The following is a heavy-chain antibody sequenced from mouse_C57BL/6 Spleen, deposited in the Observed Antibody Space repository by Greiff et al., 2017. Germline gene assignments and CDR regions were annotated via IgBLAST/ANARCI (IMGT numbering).Heavy chain of an antibody. J-gene: IGHJ2*01. D-gene: IGHD3-3*01. CDR1: GFTFTDYY. V-gene: IGHV7-3*01. Sequence: EVHLVESGGGLVQPGGSLSLSCAASGFTFTDYYMSWVRQPPGKELEWVGVIRHQANGYTTEYSASEKGRFTISRDNAQSVLYLQRNALRAEDSATYYGGRSYQGPFYVDDWGQGTTLTVSS. CDR2: IRHQANGYTT. CDR3: GRSYQGPFYVDD.